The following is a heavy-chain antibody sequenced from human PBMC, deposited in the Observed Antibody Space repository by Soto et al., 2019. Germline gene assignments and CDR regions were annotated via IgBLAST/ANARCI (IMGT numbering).Heavy chain of an antibody. CDR1: GYTFTVYY. J-gene: IGHJ6*02. V-gene: IGHV1-3*01. CDR3: ARESLNYYYGMDV. CDR2: INPGNGNT. Sequence: ASVTVCCTASGYTFTVYYIHCVRQAPGQRLEWMGWINPGNGNTNYSQKFQGRVTITRDTSASTAYMELSSLRSEDTAVYYCARESLNYYYGMDVWGQGTTVTVSS.